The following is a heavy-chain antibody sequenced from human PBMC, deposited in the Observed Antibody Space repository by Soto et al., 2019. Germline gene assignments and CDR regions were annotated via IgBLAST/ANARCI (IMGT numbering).Heavy chain of an antibody. V-gene: IGHV3-30*18. Sequence: QVTLVESGGGVVQPGRSLRLSCAASVFTFSSYGMNWVCPAPGKGLEWVAVISYDGRNKYYADSVKGRFTIARDNSNNTLYLQMNSLRAEDTAVYYCAKDWDYNYGMDVWGQGTTVTVSS. D-gene: IGHD1-26*01. CDR3: AKDWDYNYGMDV. J-gene: IGHJ6*02. CDR1: VFTFSSYG. CDR2: ISYDGRNK.